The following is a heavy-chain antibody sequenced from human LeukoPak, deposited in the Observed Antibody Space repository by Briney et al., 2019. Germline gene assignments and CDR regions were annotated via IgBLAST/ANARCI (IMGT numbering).Heavy chain of an antibody. J-gene: IGHJ4*02. D-gene: IGHD6-19*01. Sequence: ASVKVSCKASGYTFSSHGIDWVRQAPGQGLEWMGWISAYNGNTNYAQKLQGRVTMTTDTSMTTAYMELRSLRSDDTAVYFCARHSSGWSLDYWGQGTLVTVST. CDR1: GYTFSSHG. CDR2: ISAYNGNT. CDR3: ARHSSGWSLDY. V-gene: IGHV1-18*01.